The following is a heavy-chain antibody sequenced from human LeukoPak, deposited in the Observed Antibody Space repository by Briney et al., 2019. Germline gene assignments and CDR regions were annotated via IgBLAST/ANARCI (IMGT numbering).Heavy chain of an antibody. CDR1: GDPMSNYY. D-gene: IGHD2-2*01. Sequence: PSETLSLTCTVSGDPMSNYYWSWIRQPPGKGLEWIGYIYYSGSTSYNPSLKSRVTISEDTSKNQFSLKLSSVTAADTAVYYCARSVVLYYFDYWGQGTLVTVSS. CDR3: ARSVVLYYFDY. J-gene: IGHJ4*02. V-gene: IGHV4-59*01. CDR2: IYYSGST.